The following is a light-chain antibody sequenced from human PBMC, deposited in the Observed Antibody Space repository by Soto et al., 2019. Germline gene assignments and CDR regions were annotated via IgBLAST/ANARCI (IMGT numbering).Light chain of an antibody. Sequence: DIVMTQSPATVSVSPEERATLSCSASQSISSNLAWYQQKPGQAPRLLMFRTSSRATGFPARFSGSGSGTEFNLTISSLQSEDFGVYYCQQYNNWPRATFGGGTKVDIK. CDR1: QSISSN. J-gene: IGKJ4*01. CDR2: RTS. CDR3: QQYNNWPRAT. V-gene: IGKV3-15*01.